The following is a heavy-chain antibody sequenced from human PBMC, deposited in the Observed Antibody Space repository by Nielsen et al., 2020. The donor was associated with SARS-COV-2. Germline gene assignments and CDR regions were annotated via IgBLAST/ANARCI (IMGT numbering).Heavy chain of an antibody. CDR2: ISAVGTTT. CDR1: GFTFRRYA. V-gene: IGHV3-23*01. Sequence: GESLKISCAASGFTFRRYAMSWVRRAPGKGLEWVSAISAVGTTTHSADSVKGRFIISRDNAQNILFLQMNSLRVEDTAVYYCAKGDGDSWSPFLYLDNWGQGTLVTVSS. D-gene: IGHD6-13*01. CDR3: AKGDGDSWSPFLYLDN. J-gene: IGHJ4*02.